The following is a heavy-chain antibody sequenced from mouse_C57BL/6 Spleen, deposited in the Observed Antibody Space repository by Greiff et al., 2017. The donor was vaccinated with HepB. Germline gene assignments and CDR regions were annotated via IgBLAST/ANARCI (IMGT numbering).Heavy chain of an antibody. CDR2: IDPENGDT. Sequence: VQLQHSGAELVRPGASVKLSCTASGFNIKDDYMHWVKQRPEQGLEWIGWIDPENGDTEYASKFQGKATITADTSSNTAYLQLSSLTSEDTAVYYCTTSGGSSPWYFDYWGQGTTLTVSS. D-gene: IGHD1-1*01. CDR1: GFNIKDDY. V-gene: IGHV14-4*01. CDR3: TTSGGSSPWYFDY. J-gene: IGHJ2*01.